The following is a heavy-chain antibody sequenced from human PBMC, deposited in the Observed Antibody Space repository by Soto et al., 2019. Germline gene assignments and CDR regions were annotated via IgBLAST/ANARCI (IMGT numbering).Heavy chain of an antibody. D-gene: IGHD3-22*01. CDR2: IIPIIGPA. CDR3: ARDLGTTIAGPPRRETYGWLDP. V-gene: IGHV1-69*01. CDR1: GGTFTYYG. Sequence: QVQLVQSGAEVKRPGSSVKLSCKASGGTFTYYGISWVRQAPAQGLEWIGGIIPIIGPATYAQKFQARLTITADQSTRTAYMELSSLGSEDTALYYCARDLGTTIAGPPRRETYGWLDPWGQGTLVTVSS. J-gene: IGHJ5*02.